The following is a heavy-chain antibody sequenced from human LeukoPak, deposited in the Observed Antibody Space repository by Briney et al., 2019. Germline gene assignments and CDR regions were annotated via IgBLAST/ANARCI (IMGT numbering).Heavy chain of an antibody. CDR3: ARGRYFDWFGYYYYYYMDV. D-gene: IGHD3-9*01. Sequence: ASVKVSCKASGYTFTGYYMHWVRQAPGQGLEWMGWINPNSGGTNYAQKFQGRVTMTRDTSISTACMELSRLRSDDTAVYYCARGRYFDWFGYYYYYYMDVWGKGTTVTVSS. CDR1: GYTFTGYY. J-gene: IGHJ6*03. CDR2: INPNSGGT. V-gene: IGHV1-2*02.